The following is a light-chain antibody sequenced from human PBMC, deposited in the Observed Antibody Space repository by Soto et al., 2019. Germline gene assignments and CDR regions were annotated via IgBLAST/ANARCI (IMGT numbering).Light chain of an antibody. CDR1: RSNIGSNA. J-gene: IGLJ2*01. CDR3: ATWDDSLNGPHVV. CDR2: SND. Sequence: QSVLTQPPSASGTPGQRVTISCSGSRSNIGSNAVTWYHHLPGTAPKLLIYSNDQRPSGVPDRFSASKSGTSASLAISGLQSDDEADYYCATWDDSLNGPHVVIGGGTKLTVL. V-gene: IGLV1-44*01.